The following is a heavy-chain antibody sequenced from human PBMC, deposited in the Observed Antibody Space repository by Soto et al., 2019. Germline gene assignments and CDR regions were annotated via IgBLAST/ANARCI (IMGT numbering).Heavy chain of an antibody. Sequence: SETLSLTCTVSGGSISSSSYYWGWIRQPPGKGLEWIGSIYYSGYTYYNPSLKSRVTISVDRSKNQFSLKLSSVTAADTAVYYCAVYGGNSGVRFDPWGQGTLVTVSS. CDR2: IYYSGYT. V-gene: IGHV4-39*07. CDR3: AVYGGNSGVRFDP. D-gene: IGHD4-17*01. CDR1: GGSISSSSYY. J-gene: IGHJ5*02.